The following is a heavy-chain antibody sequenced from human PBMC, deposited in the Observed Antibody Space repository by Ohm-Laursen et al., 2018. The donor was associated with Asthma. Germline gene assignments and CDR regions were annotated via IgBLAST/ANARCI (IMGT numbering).Heavy chain of an antibody. CDR3: ARKSPAYGSDAFDI. Sequence: SLRLSCAASGFTFSSYSMNWVRQAPGKGLEWVSYISSSSSTIYYADSVKGRFTISRDTAKNSLYLQINSLRAEDTAVYYCARKSPAYGSDAFDIWGQGTMVTVSS. V-gene: IGHV3-48*01. CDR2: ISSSSSTI. J-gene: IGHJ3*02. CDR1: GFTFSSYS. D-gene: IGHD2-2*01.